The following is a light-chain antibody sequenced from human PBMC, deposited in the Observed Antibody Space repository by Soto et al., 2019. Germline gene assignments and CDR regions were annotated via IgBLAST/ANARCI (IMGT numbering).Light chain of an antibody. CDR2: GNS. V-gene: IGLV1-40*01. CDR3: ESYDSSLSVV. J-gene: IGLJ2*01. CDR1: SSNIGAGYD. Sequence: QSVLTQPPSVSGAPGQRVTISCTGSSSNIGAGYDVHWYQQLPGTAPQLLIYGNSKRPSGVPDRFSGSKSGTSASLAIAGPQFEAEDDYTCESYDSSLSVVFGGGTKLTVL.